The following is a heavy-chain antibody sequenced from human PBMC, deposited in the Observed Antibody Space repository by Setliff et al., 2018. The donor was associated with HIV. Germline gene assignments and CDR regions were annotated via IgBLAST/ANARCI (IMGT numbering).Heavy chain of an antibody. CDR3: ARDRDNFWSGPFDY. J-gene: IGHJ4*02. D-gene: IGHD3-3*01. V-gene: IGHV1-18*04. Sequence: ASVKVSCKASGYTFTGYYMHWVRQAPGQGLEWMGWISAYNGNTAQAQEFQGRLSMTTDTSTSTAYMALRSLRSEDSAVYYCARDRDNFWSGPFDYWGQGTLVTVSS. CDR2: ISAYNGNT. CDR1: GYTFTGYY.